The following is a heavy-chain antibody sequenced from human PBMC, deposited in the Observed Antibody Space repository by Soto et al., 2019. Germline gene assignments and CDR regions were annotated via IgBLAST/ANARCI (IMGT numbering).Heavy chain of an antibody. CDR1: GFTFSSYA. Sequence: PGGSLRLSCAASGFTFSSYAMHWVRQAAGKGLEWVGVIAYDGGNKYYADSVKGRFTISRDNSKNTVYLQMNSLRVDDTAVYYCASQLSVAGNYFFYYAMDVWGQGTTVTAP. V-gene: IGHV3-30-3*01. CDR2: IAYDGGNK. J-gene: IGHJ6*02. D-gene: IGHD6-13*01. CDR3: ASQLSVAGNYFFYYAMDV.